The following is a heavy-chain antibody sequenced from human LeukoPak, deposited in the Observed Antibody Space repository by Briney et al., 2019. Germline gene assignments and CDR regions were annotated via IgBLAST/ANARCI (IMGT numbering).Heavy chain of an antibody. CDR1: GFTFSSDD. CDR2: IGTAGDT. CDR3: ARGYNWNYGGYYGMDV. Sequence: GGSLRLSCAASGFTFSSDDMHWVRQATGKGLEWVSAIGTAGDTYYPGSVKGRFTISRENAKNSLYLQMNSLRAGDTAVYYCARGYNWNYGGYYGMDVWGQGTTVTVSS. V-gene: IGHV3-13*01. D-gene: IGHD1-7*01. J-gene: IGHJ6*02.